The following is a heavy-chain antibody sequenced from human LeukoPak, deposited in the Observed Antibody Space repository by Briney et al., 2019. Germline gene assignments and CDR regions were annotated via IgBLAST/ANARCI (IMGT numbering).Heavy chain of an antibody. CDR2: IRNDGSNS. J-gene: IGHJ4*02. CDR3: ARSAASFGYGGRFDY. Sequence: GGSLRLSCAASALTFNSCGMHWVRQAPGKGLEWVAFIRNDGSNSYYADSVKGRFTISRDNSKNTLYLQMHSLRGEDTAVYYCARSAASFGYGGRFDYWGQGTLVTVSS. D-gene: IGHD5-18*01. CDR1: ALTFNSCG. V-gene: IGHV3-30*02.